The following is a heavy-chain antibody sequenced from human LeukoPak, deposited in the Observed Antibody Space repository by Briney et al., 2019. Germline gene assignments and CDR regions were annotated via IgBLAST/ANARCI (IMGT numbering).Heavy chain of an antibody. CDR1: GFTSSNYA. Sequence: PGGSLRLSCAASGFTSSNYAMHWVRQAPGKGLEWVAVISFDGTNKYYANSVQGRFTISRDNSKNTLYLQMNSLRAEDTALYYCARDMYDNGWSSFDYWGQGTLVTVSS. V-gene: IGHV3-30-3*01. CDR3: ARDMYDNGWSSFDY. J-gene: IGHJ4*02. CDR2: ISFDGTNK. D-gene: IGHD3-10*01.